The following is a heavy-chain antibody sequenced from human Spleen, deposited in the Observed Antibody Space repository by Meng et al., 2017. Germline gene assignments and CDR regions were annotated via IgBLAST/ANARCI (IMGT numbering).Heavy chain of an antibody. D-gene: IGHD1-26*01. CDR3: ARDAGYFFDI. Sequence: GGSLRLSCAASGFTFSSYEMNWVRQAPGKGLEWVSYIGSRGITIYYADSVKGRFTISRDNGKNSLYLQMNSLRAEDMALYYCARDAGYFFDIWGQGTMVTVSS. CDR1: GFTFSSYE. J-gene: IGHJ3*02. V-gene: IGHV3-48*03. CDR2: IGSRGITI.